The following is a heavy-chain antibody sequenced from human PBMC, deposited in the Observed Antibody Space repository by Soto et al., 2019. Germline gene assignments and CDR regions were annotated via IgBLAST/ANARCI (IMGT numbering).Heavy chain of an antibody. Sequence: SETLSLTYTVSGGSISSSSYYWGWIRQPPGKGMERIGSIYYSGSTYYNPSLKSRVTISVDTSKNQFSLKLSSVTAADTAVYYCARHAAAVAGNSFDYWGQGTLVTVSS. J-gene: IGHJ4*02. V-gene: IGHV4-39*01. CDR3: ARHAAAVAGNSFDY. CDR2: IYYSGST. D-gene: IGHD6-19*01. CDR1: GGSISSSSYY.